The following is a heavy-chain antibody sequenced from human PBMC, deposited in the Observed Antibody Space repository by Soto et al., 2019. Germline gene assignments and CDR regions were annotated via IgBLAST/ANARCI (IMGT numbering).Heavy chain of an antibody. CDR2: INAGNGNT. D-gene: IGHD1-20*01. CDR1: GYSFTSYG. J-gene: IGHJ4*02. CDR3: ARGITLPTPLDY. Sequence: ASVKVSCKASGYSFTSYGISWVRQAPGQRLEWMGWINAGNGNTKYSQKFQGRVTITRDTSASTAYMELSSLRSEDTAVYYCARGITLPTPLDYWGQGTLVTVSS. V-gene: IGHV1-3*01.